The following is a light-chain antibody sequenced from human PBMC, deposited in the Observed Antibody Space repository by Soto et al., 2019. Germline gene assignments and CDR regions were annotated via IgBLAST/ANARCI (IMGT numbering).Light chain of an antibody. Sequence: EFVLTQSPVTLSLSPGERATLSCRASQTVRNNYLAWYQQKPGQAPGLLIYDASSRATGIPDRFSGGGSGTDFTLTISRLEPEDFAVYYCQQFSSYPLTFGGGTKVDIK. CDR1: QTVRNNY. V-gene: IGKV3-20*01. CDR3: QQFSSYPLT. J-gene: IGKJ4*01. CDR2: DAS.